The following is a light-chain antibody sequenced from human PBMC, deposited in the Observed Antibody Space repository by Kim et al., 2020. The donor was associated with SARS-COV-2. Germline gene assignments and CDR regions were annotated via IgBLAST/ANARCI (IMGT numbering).Light chain of an antibody. J-gene: IGLJ2*01. Sequence: QSALTQPPSASGSPGQSVTISCTGTSSDVGGYNYVSWYQHHPGKAPKLMIYEVNKRPSGVPDRFSGSKSGNTASLTVSGLQAEDEADYYCNSYADTNNLIFGGGTQLTVL. V-gene: IGLV2-8*01. CDR3: NSYADTNNLI. CDR2: EVN. CDR1: SSDVGGYNY.